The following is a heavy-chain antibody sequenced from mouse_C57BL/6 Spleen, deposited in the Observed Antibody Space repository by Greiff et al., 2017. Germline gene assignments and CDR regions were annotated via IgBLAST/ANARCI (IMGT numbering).Heavy chain of an antibody. V-gene: IGHV1-50*01. J-gene: IGHJ4*01. CDR2: IDPSDSYT. D-gene: IGHD3-2*02. CDR1: GYTFTSYW. Sequence: VQLQQPGAELVQPGASVKLSCKASGYTFTSYWMQWVKQRPGQGLEWIGEIDPSDSYTNYNQKFKGKATLTVYTSSSTAYMQLSSLTSEDSAVYYCARGQLRLIDYSMDYWGQGTSVTVSS. CDR3: ARGQLRLIDYSMDY.